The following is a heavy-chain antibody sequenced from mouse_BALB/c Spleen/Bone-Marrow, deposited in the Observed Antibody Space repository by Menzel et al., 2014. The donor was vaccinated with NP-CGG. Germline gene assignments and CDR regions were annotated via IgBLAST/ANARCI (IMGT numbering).Heavy chain of an antibody. Sequence: QVQLQQSGAELVKPGASVKLSCKASGYTFTSYYMYWVKQRPGQGLEWIGEINPSNGGTNFNEKFKSKATLTVDESSSTAYMQLSSLISEDSAVYYCTREYGMIGWFAYWGQGTLVTVSA. D-gene: IGHD1-1*01. CDR2: INPSNGGT. J-gene: IGHJ3*01. V-gene: IGHV1S81*02. CDR3: TREYGMIGWFAY. CDR1: GYTFTSYY.